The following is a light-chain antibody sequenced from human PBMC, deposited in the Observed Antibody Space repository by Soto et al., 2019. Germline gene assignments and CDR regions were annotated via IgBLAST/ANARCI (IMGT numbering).Light chain of an antibody. CDR1: SSDVGGYNY. J-gene: IGLJ1*01. V-gene: IGLV2-14*01. CDR3: GSYTSSSTHV. Sequence: QSVLTQPASVSGSPGQSITISCTGTSSDVGGYNYVSWYQQHPGKAPKLMIYDVSNRPSGVSNRFSGSKSGNTASLTISGLQAEDEADYYCGSYTSSSTHVLGTGTKVTVL. CDR2: DVS.